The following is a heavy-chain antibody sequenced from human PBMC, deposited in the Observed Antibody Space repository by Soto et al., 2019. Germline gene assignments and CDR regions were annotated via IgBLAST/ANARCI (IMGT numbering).Heavy chain of an antibody. V-gene: IGHV3-74*01. CDR2: TNSDGSST. CDR1: GFTFSSYL. D-gene: IGHD3-3*01. J-gene: IGHJ3*02. CDR3: ARDNPYYDFWSGYPGSFDI. Sequence: PGGSLRLSCAASGFTFSSYLMHWVRQAPGKGLVWVSRTNSDGSSTSYADSVKGRFTISRDNAKNTLYLQMNSLRAEDTAVYYCARDNPYYDFWSGYPGSFDIWGQGTMVTVSS.